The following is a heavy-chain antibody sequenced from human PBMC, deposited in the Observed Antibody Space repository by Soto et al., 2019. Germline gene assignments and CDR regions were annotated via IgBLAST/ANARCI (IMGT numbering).Heavy chain of an antibody. CDR3: ARGNDDGGNCSGYLHL. V-gene: IGHV4-4*07. J-gene: IGHJ2*01. CDR1: GGSISRYY. CDR2: IYSSGST. Sequence: SETLSLTCIVSGGSISRYYWSWIRQSAGEGLEWIGRIYSSGSTNFNPSLKNRVTMSIDTSKSQFSLKLSSVTAADTAVYYCARGNDDGGNCSGYLHLWGGGTLVAGSS. D-gene: IGHD2-15*01.